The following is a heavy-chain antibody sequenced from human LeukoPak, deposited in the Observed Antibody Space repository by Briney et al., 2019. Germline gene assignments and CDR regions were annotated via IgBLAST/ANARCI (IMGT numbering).Heavy chain of an antibody. J-gene: IGHJ4*02. CDR2: ISSSSSYI. Sequence: GGSLRLSCAASGFTFSSYSMNWVRQAPGKGLEWVSSISSSSSYIYYADSVKGRFTISRDNSKNTLYLQMNSLRAEDTAVYYCATASVTAYDYWGQGTLVTVSS. CDR1: GFTFSSYS. V-gene: IGHV3-21*04. D-gene: IGHD2-21*02. CDR3: ATASVTAYDY.